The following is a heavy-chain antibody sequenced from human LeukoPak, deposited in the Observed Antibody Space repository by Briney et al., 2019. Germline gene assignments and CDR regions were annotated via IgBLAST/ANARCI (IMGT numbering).Heavy chain of an antibody. CDR3: ARGTLACSSTSCYYYFDY. CDR1: GGTFSSYA. Sequence: SVKVSCKASGGTFSSYAISWVRQAPGQGLEWMGGIIPIFGTANYAQKFQGRVTITADESTSTAYMELSSLRSEDTAVYYCARGTLACSSTSCYYYFDYWGQGTLVTVSS. J-gene: IGHJ4*02. D-gene: IGHD2-2*01. CDR2: IIPIFGTA. V-gene: IGHV1-69*13.